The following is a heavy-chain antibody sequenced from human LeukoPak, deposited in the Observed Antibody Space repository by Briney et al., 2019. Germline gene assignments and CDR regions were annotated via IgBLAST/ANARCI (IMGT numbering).Heavy chain of an antibody. Sequence: GGSLRLSCAASGFTFSSYGMNWVRQAPGKGLEWVSYISSSGSTIYYADSVKGRFTISRDNAKNSLYLQMNSLRAEDTAVYYCASSMIVVVIYAFDIWGQGTMVTVSS. CDR2: ISSSGSTI. CDR3: ASSMIVVVIYAFDI. D-gene: IGHD3-22*01. CDR1: GFTFSSYG. J-gene: IGHJ3*02. V-gene: IGHV3-48*03.